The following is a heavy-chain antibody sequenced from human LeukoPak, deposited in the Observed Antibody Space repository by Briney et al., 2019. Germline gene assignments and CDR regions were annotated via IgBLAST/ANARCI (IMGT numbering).Heavy chain of an antibody. CDR3: ARHDYGGVNWFDP. J-gene: IGHJ5*02. CDR1: GGSISSSSYY. CDR2: IYYSGST. D-gene: IGHD4-23*01. Sequence: PSETLSLTCTVSGGSISSSSYYWGWIRQPPGKGLEWIGSIYYSGSTYYNPSHKSRVTISVDTSKKQFSLKLSSVTAADTAVYYCARHDYGGVNWFDPWGQGTLVIVSS. V-gene: IGHV4-39*01.